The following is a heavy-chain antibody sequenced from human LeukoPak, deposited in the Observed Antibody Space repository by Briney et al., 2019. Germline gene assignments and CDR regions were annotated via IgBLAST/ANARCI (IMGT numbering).Heavy chain of an antibody. CDR1: GGSIGSGSYY. CDR3: ARGHNQPLQSYFDY. D-gene: IGHD5-24*01. J-gene: IGHJ4*02. CDR2: IYTSGST. V-gene: IGHV4-61*02. Sequence: SETLSLTCSVSGGSIGSGSYYWSWIRQPAGMGLEWIGRIYTSGSTNYNPSLKSRVTISVDTSKNQFSLKLSSVTAADTAVYYCARGHNQPLQSYFDYWGQGTLVTVSS.